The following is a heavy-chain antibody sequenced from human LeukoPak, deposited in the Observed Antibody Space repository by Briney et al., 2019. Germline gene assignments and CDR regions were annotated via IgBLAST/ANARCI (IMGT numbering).Heavy chain of an antibody. J-gene: IGHJ3*02. D-gene: IGHD2-2*01. CDR3: ASKLIGYCSSTSCPMGAFDI. CDR2: ISSSGSTI. CDR1: GFTFSSYA. Sequence: GGSLRLSCAASGFTFSSYAMSWVRQAPGKGLEWVSYISSSGSTIYYADSVKGRFTISRDNAKNSLYLQMNSLRAEDTAVYYCASKLIGYCSSTSCPMGAFDIWGQGTMVTASS. V-gene: IGHV3-48*04.